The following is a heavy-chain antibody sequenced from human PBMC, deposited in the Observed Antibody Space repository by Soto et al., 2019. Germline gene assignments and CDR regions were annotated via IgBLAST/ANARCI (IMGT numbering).Heavy chain of an antibody. D-gene: IGHD3-3*01. V-gene: IGHV4-39*01. CDR1: GGSISSSSYY. Sequence: SETLSLTCTVSGGSISSSSYYWGWIRQPPGKGLEWIGSIYYSGSTYYNPSLKSRVTISVDTSKNQFSLKLSSVTAADTAVYYCARQTLSGYYTLGDGMDVWGQGTKVT. J-gene: IGHJ6*02. CDR3: ARQTLSGYYTLGDGMDV. CDR2: IYYSGST.